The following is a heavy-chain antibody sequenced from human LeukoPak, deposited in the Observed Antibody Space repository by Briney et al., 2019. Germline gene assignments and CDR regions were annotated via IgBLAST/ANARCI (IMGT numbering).Heavy chain of an antibody. V-gene: IGHV3-48*03. D-gene: IGHD3-3*01. J-gene: IGHJ6*02. CDR3: ARPPSITNPYYGMDV. CDR1: GFTFSSYA. Sequence: QPGGSLRLSCAASGFTFSSYAMNWVRQAPGKGLEWVSYISDSGGAIYYADSVKGRFTISRDNAKNSLYLQMNSLRAEDTAVYYCARPPSITNPYYGMDVWGQGTTVTVSS. CDR2: ISDSGGAI.